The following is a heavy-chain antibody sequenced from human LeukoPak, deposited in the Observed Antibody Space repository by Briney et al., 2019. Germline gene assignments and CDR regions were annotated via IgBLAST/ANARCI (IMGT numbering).Heavy chain of an antibody. Sequence: SETLSLTCSVSGGSISNSSYYWRWIRQPPAMGLEIIGSIYYSGSTYDNPSLKSRVTMSVDTSKNQFTMKLSPATAANTAVYYSARLLYDSRGYYYFDYWGQGTLVTVSS. J-gene: IGHJ4*02. CDR2: IYYSGST. CDR3: ARLLYDSRGYYYFDY. D-gene: IGHD3-22*01. V-gene: IGHV4-39*01. CDR1: GGSISNSSYY.